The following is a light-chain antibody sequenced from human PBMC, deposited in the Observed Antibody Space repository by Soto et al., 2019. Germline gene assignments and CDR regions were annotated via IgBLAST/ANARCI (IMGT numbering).Light chain of an antibody. CDR2: DVS. J-gene: IGLJ1*01. V-gene: IGLV2-14*01. Sequence: QSVLTQPASVSGSPGQSITLSCTGTSSDVGGYNYVSWYQQHPGKAPKLMIYDVSNRPSGVSNRFSGSKSGNTASLTISGLQAEDEADYYCSSYTSSSWVFGTGTKVTVL. CDR3: SSYTSSSWV. CDR1: SSDVGGYNY.